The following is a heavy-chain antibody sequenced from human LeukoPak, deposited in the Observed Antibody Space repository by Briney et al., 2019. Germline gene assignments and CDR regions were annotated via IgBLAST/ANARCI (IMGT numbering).Heavy chain of an antibody. D-gene: IGHD7-27*01. Sequence: PSETLSHTCTVSGGSISDYYWSWIRQPPGKGLEWIGYISNSGSTNYNPSLKSRVTMSVDTSKNQFSLRLSSVTAADTAVYYCARGSNWGDYWGRGTLVTVSS. CDR1: GGSISDYY. J-gene: IGHJ4*02. CDR2: ISNSGST. V-gene: IGHV4-59*08. CDR3: ARGSNWGDY.